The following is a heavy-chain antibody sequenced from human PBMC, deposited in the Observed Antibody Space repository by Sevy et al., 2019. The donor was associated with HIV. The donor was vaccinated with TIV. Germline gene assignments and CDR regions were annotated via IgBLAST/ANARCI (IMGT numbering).Heavy chain of an antibody. CDR2: ISYDGSNE. D-gene: IGHD4-17*01. CDR1: GFTFSYFS. J-gene: IGHJ4*02. CDR3: ARDLEFYDNGDYGPAFMPDY. V-gene: IGHV3-30-3*01. Sequence: GGSLRLSCAASGFTFSYFSMHWVRQAPGKGLEWVATISYDGSNEHYADSVKGRFTISRDIAKNTLHLQMNSLRGEDTAVYYCARDLEFYDNGDYGPAFMPDYWGQGTLVTVSS.